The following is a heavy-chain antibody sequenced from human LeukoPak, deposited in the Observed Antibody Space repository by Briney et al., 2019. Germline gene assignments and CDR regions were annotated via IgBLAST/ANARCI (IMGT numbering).Heavy chain of an antibody. CDR2: IQSNSVTK. V-gene: IGHV3-48*02. CDR1: GFTFSAEP. D-gene: IGHD2-21*02. J-gene: IGHJ3*02. CDR3: VRDTAYAFDI. Sequence: GGSLRLSCVASGFTFSAEPMNWVRQAPGKGLEWVAHIQSNSVTKSYADSVKGRFTISRDNAKNSLSLQMNSLRDEDTALYYCVRDTAYAFDIWGQGTMVTVSS.